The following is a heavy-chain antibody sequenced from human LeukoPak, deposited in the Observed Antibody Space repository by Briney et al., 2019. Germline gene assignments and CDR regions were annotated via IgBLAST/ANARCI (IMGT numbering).Heavy chain of an antibody. CDR2: ISAYNGNT. CDR3: ANTNYNCNDGSRWFDP. D-gene: IGHD1-1*01. J-gene: IGHJ5*02. CDR1: GYTSTSYD. Sequence: ASLKVSCKASGYTSTSYDINWVRQATGQGLEWMGWISAYNGNTNYAQKLQGRVTMTTDTSTSTSYMELRRLRSDDTAVYYCANTNYNCNDGSRWFDPWGQGTLVTVSS. V-gene: IGHV1-18*01.